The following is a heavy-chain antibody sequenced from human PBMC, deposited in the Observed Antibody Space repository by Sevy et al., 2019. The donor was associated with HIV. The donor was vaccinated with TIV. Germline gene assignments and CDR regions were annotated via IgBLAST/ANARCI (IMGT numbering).Heavy chain of an antibody. CDR2: ISGFSSYI. Sequence: GGSLRLSCAVSGFTFSTYTMNWVRQAPGKGLEWVSSISGFSSYIYYADSVKGRFTISRDNAKNSLYLQMNSLRAEDTAVYYCATDGGCTSTSCLLCFDYWGQGTLVTVSS. CDR1: GFTFSTYT. V-gene: IGHV3-21*01. J-gene: IGHJ4*01. CDR3: ATDGGCTSTSCLLCFDY. D-gene: IGHD2-2*01.